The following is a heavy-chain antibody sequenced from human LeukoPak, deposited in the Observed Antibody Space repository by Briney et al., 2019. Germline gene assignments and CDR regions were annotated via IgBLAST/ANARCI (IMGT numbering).Heavy chain of an antibody. J-gene: IGHJ4*02. CDR3: ASARVVEVLATPTALDY. D-gene: IGHD2-15*01. V-gene: IGHV3-30-3*01. Sequence: PGGSLRLSCDASGFTFSSYAMHWFRQAPGKGLEWVSIISYDGSDTYYTDSVKGRFTISRDNSKNTLYLQMNSLRAEDTAVYYCASARVVEVLATPTALDYWGQGTLVTVSS. CDR2: ISYDGSDT. CDR1: GFTFSSYA.